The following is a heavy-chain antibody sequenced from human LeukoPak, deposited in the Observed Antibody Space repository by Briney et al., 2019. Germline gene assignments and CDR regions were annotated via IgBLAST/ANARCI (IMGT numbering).Heavy chain of an antibody. CDR1: GGTFSSYA. J-gene: IGHJ4*02. V-gene: IGHV1-69*04. CDR2: IIPTLGIA. Sequence: ASVKASCKASGGTFSSYAISWVRQAPGQGLEWMGRIIPTLGIANYAQKFQGRVTITADKSTSTAYMELSSLRSEDTAVYYCASGPIYYDSSGYYFGYWGQGTLVTVSS. CDR3: ASGPIYYDSSGYYFGY. D-gene: IGHD3-22*01.